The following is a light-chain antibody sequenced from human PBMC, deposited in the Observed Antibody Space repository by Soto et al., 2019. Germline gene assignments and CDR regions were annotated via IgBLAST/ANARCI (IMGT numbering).Light chain of an antibody. CDR2: AAS. Sequence: DIQMTQSPSSLSASVGDRVTITCRARQGINNYLFWYQQKPGEIPNLLIFAASTLQSGVPSRFSGSGSGTDFPLTISFLQPADVASYYCQQYNPLTFTFGPGTKVDI. V-gene: IGKV1-27*01. CDR3: QQYNPLTFT. CDR1: QGINNY. J-gene: IGKJ3*01.